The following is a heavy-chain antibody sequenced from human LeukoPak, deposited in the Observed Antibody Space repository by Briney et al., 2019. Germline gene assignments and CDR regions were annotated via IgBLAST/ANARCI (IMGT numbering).Heavy chain of an antibody. Sequence: PGASLRLSCAASGFTFSSYAMSWVRQAPGKGLEWFPAIIGSGGSTYYADSVKGRFTISRDNSKNTLYLQMNSLRAEDTAVYYCAKRRRYYYDSSGYYYGIDYWGQGTLVTVSS. CDR2: IIGSGGST. J-gene: IGHJ4*02. V-gene: IGHV3-23*01. CDR1: GFTFSSYA. D-gene: IGHD3-22*01. CDR3: AKRRRYYYDSSGYYYGIDY.